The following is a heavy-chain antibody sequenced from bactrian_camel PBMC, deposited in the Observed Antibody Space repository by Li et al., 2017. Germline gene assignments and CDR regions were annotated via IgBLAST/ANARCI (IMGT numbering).Heavy chain of an antibody. D-gene: IGHD3*01. V-gene: IGHV3S10*01. Sequence: DVQLVESGGGSEQAGGSLTLSCGVSGSTYRRSCMAWFRQAPGKEREGVAGIDVDGRTTYGGSVKGRFTTSQDNASGTLTLYLMMSGLKPEDSAMYYCAAARTVYAGDVLGKNQYEYWGQGTQV. CDR2: IDVDGRT. CDR1: GSTYRRSC. J-gene: IGHJ4*01. CDR3: AAARTVYAGDVLGKNQYEY.